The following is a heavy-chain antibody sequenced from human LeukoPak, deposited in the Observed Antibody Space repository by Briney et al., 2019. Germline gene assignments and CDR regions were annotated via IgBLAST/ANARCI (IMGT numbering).Heavy chain of an antibody. Sequence: GGSLRLSCAASGFTFAIHAMTWVRQAPGKGLEWVSAISGSGASTHYADSVKGQSTISRDNSKNTLFLQMNSLRAEDTAIYYCAKDSYASGRPLHTFDVWGQGTMVTVSS. CDR2: ISGSGAST. D-gene: IGHD3-10*01. V-gene: IGHV3-23*01. J-gene: IGHJ3*01. CDR3: AKDSYASGRPLHTFDV. CDR1: GFTFAIHA.